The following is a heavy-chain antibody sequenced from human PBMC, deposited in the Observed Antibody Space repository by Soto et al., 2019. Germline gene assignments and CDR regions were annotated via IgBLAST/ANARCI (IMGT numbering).Heavy chain of an antibody. CDR1: GFSLSTYGMG. CDR3: AHVFWRSINHYVDA. J-gene: IGHJ4*02. Sequence: QITLKESGPTLVKPTQTLTLTCTFSGFSLSTYGMGMSWIRQPPGKAPEWLSVIYWDDDKRYSPSLKSRLTSTEDTSKGQVGLTMTDVDPVDTATYSCAHVFWRSINHYVDAWGQGSMVTVSS. D-gene: IGHD6-13*01. CDR2: IYWDDDK. V-gene: IGHV2-5*02.